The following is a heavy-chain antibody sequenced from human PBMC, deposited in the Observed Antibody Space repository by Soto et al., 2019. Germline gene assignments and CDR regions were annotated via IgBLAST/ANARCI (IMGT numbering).Heavy chain of an antibody. J-gene: IGHJ6*02. D-gene: IGHD6-6*01. CDR1: GGTFSSYA. V-gene: IGHV1-69*01. CDR3: ARHRWGSSSSSGYYYGMDV. Sequence: QVQLVQSGAEVKKPGSSVKVSCKASGGTFSSYAISWVRQAPGQGLEWMGGIIPIFGTANYAQKFQGRVTITADESTSTAYMELSSLRSEDTAVYYCARHRWGSSSSSGYYYGMDVWGQGTTVTVSS. CDR2: IIPIFGTA.